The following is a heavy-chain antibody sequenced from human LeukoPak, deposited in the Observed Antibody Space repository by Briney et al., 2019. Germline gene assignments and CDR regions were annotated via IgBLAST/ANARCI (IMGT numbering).Heavy chain of an antibody. Sequence: PGGSLRLSCAASGFTFSSYSMNWVRQAPGKGLEWVSAISGSGGSTYYADSVKGRFTISRDNSKNTLYLQMNSLRAEDTAVYYCANFFGGSGSYYYYGMDVWGQGTTVTVSS. CDR2: ISGSGGST. J-gene: IGHJ6*02. CDR1: GFTFSSYS. D-gene: IGHD3-10*01. CDR3: ANFFGGSGSYYYYGMDV. V-gene: IGHV3-23*01.